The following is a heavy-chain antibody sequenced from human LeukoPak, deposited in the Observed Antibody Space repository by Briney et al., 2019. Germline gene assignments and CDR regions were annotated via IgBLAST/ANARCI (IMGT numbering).Heavy chain of an antibody. V-gene: IGHV1-46*01. CDR3: ARNIGTAVLDF. D-gene: IGHD5-12*01. CDR1: GYTFTNYY. Sequence: ASVNVSCKASGYTFTNYYIHWVRQAPGQGLEWMGIINPSGGGTTYPQKFQGRLTITRDMSASTVYMELSSLGSDDTAVYYCARNIGTAVLDFWGQGTLVTVSS. J-gene: IGHJ4*02. CDR2: INPSGGGT.